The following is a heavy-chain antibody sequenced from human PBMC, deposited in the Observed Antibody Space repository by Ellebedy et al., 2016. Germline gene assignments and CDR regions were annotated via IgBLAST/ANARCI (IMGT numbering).Heavy chain of an antibody. D-gene: IGHD4-23*01. J-gene: IGHJ4*02. CDR2: IIPIFGTA. V-gene: IGHV1-69*13. CDR1: GGTFSSYA. CDR3: ARGDIDYGGNSIDY. Sequence: SVKVSXXASGGTFSSYAISWVRQAPGQGLEWMGGIIPIFGTANYAQKFQGRVTITADESTSTAYMELSSLRSEDTAVYYCARGDIDYGGNSIDYWGQGTLVTVSS.